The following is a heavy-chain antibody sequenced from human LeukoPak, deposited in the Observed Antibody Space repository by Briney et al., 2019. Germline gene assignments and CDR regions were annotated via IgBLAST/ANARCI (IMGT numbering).Heavy chain of an antibody. CDR2: INQDGTEK. D-gene: IGHD6-13*01. CDR3: AREVSYSSSWYGWFDP. CDR1: GFTFSSYW. J-gene: IGHJ5*02. V-gene: IGHV3-7*03. Sequence: GGSLRLSCAASGFTFSSYWMSWVRQAPGEGLEWVAKINQDGTEKAYVDSVRGRFTISRDNAKNSLFLQMNSLRAEDTAVYYCAREVSYSSSWYGWFDPWGQGTLVTVSS.